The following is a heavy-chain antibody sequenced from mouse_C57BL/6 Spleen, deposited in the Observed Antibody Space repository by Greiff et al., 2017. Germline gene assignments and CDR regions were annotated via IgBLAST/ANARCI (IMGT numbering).Heavy chain of an antibody. CDR1: GYSITSGYY. CDR3: ARDYGRFAY. CDR2: ISYDGSN. J-gene: IGHJ3*01. V-gene: IGHV3-6*01. D-gene: IGHD1-1*01. Sequence: DVQLQESGPGLVKPSQSLSLTCSVTGYSITSGYYWNWIRQFPGNKLEWMGYISYDGSNNYNPSLKNRISITRDTSKNQFFLKLNSVTTEDTATYYCARDYGRFAYWGQGTLVTVSA.